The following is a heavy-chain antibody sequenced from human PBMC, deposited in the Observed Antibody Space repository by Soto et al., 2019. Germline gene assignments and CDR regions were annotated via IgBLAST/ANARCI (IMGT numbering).Heavy chain of an antibody. CDR1: GFTFSSYW. D-gene: IGHD2-15*01. CDR3: AREGYCSGGSCYNGRFY. V-gene: IGHV3-7*01. CDR2: IKQDGSEK. J-gene: IGHJ4*02. Sequence: EGSLRLSCAASGFTFSSYWMSWVRQAPGKGLEWVANIKQDGSEKYYVDSVKGRFTISRDNAKNSLYLQMNSLRAEDTAVYYCAREGYCSGGSCYNGRFYWGQGTLVTVSS.